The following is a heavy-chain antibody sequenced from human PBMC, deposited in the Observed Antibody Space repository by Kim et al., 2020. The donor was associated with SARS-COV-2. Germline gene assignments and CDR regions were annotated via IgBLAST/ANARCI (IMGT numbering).Heavy chain of an antibody. D-gene: IGHD5-12*01. CDR2: IIPMFSTA. V-gene: IGHV1-69*13. J-gene: IGHJ6*02. CDR1: GGTFSSYA. Sequence: SVKVSCKASGGTFSSYAINWVRQAPGQGLEWMGGIIPMFSTANYAQKFQGRVTITADESTSTAYMELSSLRSEDTAVYYCARARGIVATTDYYYYGMDVGVPGTTVTVYS. CDR3: ARARGIVATTDYYYYGMDV.